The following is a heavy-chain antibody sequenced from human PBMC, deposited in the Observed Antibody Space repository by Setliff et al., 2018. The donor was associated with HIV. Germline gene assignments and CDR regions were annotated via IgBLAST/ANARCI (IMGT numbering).Heavy chain of an antibody. J-gene: IGHJ4*02. Sequence: GESLKISCKGSGYSFTNYWIGWVRQMPGKGLEWMGIIYPGDSDTRYSPSFQGQVTISADKSISTAYLQWSSLKASDTAMYYCARLSVVTATRIYYFDYWGQGTLGTSPQ. D-gene: IGHD2-21*02. V-gene: IGHV5-51*01. CDR3: ARLSVVTATRIYYFDY. CDR2: IYPGDSDT. CDR1: GYSFTNYW.